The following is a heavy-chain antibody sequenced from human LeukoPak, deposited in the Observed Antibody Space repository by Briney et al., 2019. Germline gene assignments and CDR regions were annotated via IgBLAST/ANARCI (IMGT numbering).Heavy chain of an antibody. Sequence: ASVKVSCKASGYTFTCYYMHWVRQAPGQGLEWMGWINPNSGGTNYAQKFQGRVTMTRDTSISTAYMELSRLRSDDTAVYYCARDHYDTAEGIDYWGQGTLVTVSS. V-gene: IGHV1-2*02. CDR1: GYTFTCYY. CDR3: ARDHYDTAEGIDY. J-gene: IGHJ4*02. CDR2: INPNSGGT. D-gene: IGHD3-9*01.